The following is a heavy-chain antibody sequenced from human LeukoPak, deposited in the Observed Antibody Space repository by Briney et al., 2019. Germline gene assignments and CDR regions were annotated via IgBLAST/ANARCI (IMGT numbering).Heavy chain of an antibody. CDR1: GGSISSGDYY. J-gene: IGHJ4*02. CDR2: IYYSGNT. V-gene: IGHV4-30-4*01. CDR3: VRELPAENYFDY. Sequence: SETLSLTCTVSGGSISSGDYYWSRIRQPPGKGLEWIGYIYYSGNTYYNPSLKSRVTISVDTSKNQFSLKLSSVTAADTAVYYCVRELPAENYFDYWGQGTLVTVSS.